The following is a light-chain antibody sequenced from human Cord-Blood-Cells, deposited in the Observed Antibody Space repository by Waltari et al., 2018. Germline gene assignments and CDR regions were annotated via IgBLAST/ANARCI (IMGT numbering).Light chain of an antibody. CDR2: DVS. Sequence: QSALTQPASVPGSPGQPLTIACPGTSSDVGGYNYVSWYQQHPGKAPKLMIYDVSNRPSGVSNRFSGSKSGNTASLTISGLQAEDEADYYCSSYTSSSTLFGTGTKVTVL. V-gene: IGLV2-14*03. CDR1: SSDVGGYNY. CDR3: SSYTSSSTL. J-gene: IGLJ1*01.